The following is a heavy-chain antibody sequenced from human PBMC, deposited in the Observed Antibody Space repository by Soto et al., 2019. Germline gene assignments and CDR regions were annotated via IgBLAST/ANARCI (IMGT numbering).Heavy chain of an antibody. CDR1: GGSISSGGYY. D-gene: IGHD6-6*01. CDR2: IYYSGST. V-gene: IGHV4-31*03. CDR3: ARIFVAARPSGYYYYYMDV. Sequence: SETLSLTCTVSGGSISSGGYYWSWIRQHPGKGLEWIGYIYYSGSTYYNPSLKSRVTISVDTSKNQFSLKLSSVTAADTAVYYCARIFVAARPSGYYYYYMDVWGKGTTVTVSS. J-gene: IGHJ6*03.